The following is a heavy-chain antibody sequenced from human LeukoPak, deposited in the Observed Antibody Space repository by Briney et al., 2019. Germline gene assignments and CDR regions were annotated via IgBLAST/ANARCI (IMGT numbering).Heavy chain of an antibody. CDR2: IRNKPNSYST. CDR1: GFTFRDHY. D-gene: IGHD3-3*01. V-gene: IGHV3-72*01. Sequence: PGGSLRLSCAASGFTFRDHYMDWVRQAPGKGLEWVGLIRNKPNSYSTLYAASVKGRFTISRDDSKNSLYLQMNSLKTEDTAVYYCARTSVVNWSFDYWGQGVLVTVSS. CDR3: ARTSVVNWSFDY. J-gene: IGHJ4*02.